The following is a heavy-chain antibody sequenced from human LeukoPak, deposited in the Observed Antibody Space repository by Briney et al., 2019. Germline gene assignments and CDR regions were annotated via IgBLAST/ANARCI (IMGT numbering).Heavy chain of an antibody. CDR1: GFTFSSYW. V-gene: IGHV3-7*01. J-gene: IGHJ4*02. CDR3: ARDRDSVYFDY. Sequence: GGSLRLSCAASGFTFSSYWMSWVRQAPGKGLEWVANIKQDGSEKYYVDSVKGRFTISRDNAKNSLYLQMSSLRAEDTAVYYCARDRDSVYFDYWGQGTLVTVSS. CDR2: IKQDGSEK. D-gene: IGHD2-21*01.